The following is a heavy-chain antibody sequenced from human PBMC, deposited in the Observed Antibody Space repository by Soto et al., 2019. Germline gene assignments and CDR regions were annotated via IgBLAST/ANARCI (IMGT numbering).Heavy chain of an antibody. CDR2: ISSNGGST. CDR3: VKILHEREGSGSYWLDY. CDR1: GFTFSSYA. D-gene: IGHD3-10*01. J-gene: IGHJ4*02. Sequence: GGSLRLSCSASGFTFSSYAMHWVRQAPGKGLEYVSAISSNGGSTYYADSVKGRFTISRDNSKNTLYLQMGSLRAEDTAVYYCVKILHEREGSGSYWLDYWGQGTRVTVSS. V-gene: IGHV3-64D*08.